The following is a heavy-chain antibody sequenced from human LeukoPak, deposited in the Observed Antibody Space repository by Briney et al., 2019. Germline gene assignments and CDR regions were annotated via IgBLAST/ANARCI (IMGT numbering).Heavy chain of an antibody. Sequence: PSETLSLTCVVYGVSFSGHYWSWIRQPPGKGLEWIGEINHSGSTNYNPSLKSRVTISVDTSKNHFSLKLSSVTAADTAVYYCARVWKLRLGELSLYHWFDPWGQGTLVTVSS. J-gene: IGHJ5*02. D-gene: IGHD3-16*02. CDR2: INHSGST. CDR3: ARVWKLRLGELSLYHWFDP. V-gene: IGHV4-34*01. CDR1: GVSFSGHY.